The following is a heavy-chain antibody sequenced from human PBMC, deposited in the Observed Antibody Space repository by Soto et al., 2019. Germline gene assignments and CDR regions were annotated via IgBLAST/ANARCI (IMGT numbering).Heavy chain of an antibody. CDR1: GFSLTTSGVG. Sequence: GPTQVKPRQTLTLTCPFSGFSLTTSGVGVGWIRQSPGKAPEWLALIYWDDDKRYSPSLKSRLTSTKDTSKNQVVMTMADLDPADTATYYCAHRVLRTVFGLVTTTAIYFDFWGQGTPVAVSS. CDR3: AHRVLRTVFGLVTTTAIYFDF. CDR2: IYWDDDK. V-gene: IGHV2-5*02. D-gene: IGHD3-3*01. J-gene: IGHJ4*02.